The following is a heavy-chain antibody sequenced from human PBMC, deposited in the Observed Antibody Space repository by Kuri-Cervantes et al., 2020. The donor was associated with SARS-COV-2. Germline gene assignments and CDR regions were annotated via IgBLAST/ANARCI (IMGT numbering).Heavy chain of an antibody. J-gene: IGHJ6*03. CDR3: GRHHISRGNYYYYMDV. Sequence: SETLSLTCTVSGGSTSSHYWSWIRQPPGKGLEWIGYIYYSGSTNYNPSLKSRVTISVDTSKNQFSLKLSSVTAADTAVYYCGRHHISRGNYYYYMDVWGKGTTVTVSS. CDR2: IYYSGST. V-gene: IGHV4-59*11. CDR1: GGSTSSHY. D-gene: IGHD2-21*01.